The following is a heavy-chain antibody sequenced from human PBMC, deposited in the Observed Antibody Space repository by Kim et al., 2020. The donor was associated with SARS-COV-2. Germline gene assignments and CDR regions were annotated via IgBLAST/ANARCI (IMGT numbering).Heavy chain of an antibody. V-gene: IGHV3-15*01. D-gene: IGHD2-21*02. CDR1: GCSFSDVW. CDR3: TTRRVTTNDY. Sequence: GGSLRLSCAASGCSFSDVWRNWVRQAPGKGLEWVGRVKDAGSTDYIASVKGRFTISRDESRKVVYLQMNRLVTEDTAVYYCTTRRVTTNDYWGRGTQVVVSA. CDR2: VKDAGST. J-gene: IGHJ4*02.